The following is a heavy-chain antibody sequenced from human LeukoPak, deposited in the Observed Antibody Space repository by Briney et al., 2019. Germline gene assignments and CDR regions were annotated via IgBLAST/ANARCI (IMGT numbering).Heavy chain of an antibody. CDR3: ARHPRLVLLWFGELYYFDY. V-gene: IGHV5-10-1*01. D-gene: IGHD3-10*01. J-gene: IGHJ4*02. CDR2: IDPSDSYT. Sequence: GESLKISCKGSGYSFTSYWISWVRQMPGKGLEWMGRIDPSDSYTNYSPSLQGHVTISADKSISTAYLQWSSLKASDTAMYYCARHPRLVLLWFGELYYFDYWGQGTLVTVSS. CDR1: GYSFTSYW.